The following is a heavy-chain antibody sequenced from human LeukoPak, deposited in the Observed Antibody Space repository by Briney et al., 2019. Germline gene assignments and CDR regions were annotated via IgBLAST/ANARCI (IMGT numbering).Heavy chain of an antibody. CDR3: ARDLRGYGVLNL. D-gene: IGHD3-10*01. Sequence: PSETLSLTCAVSGDSISSDWYSWVRQPPGKGLEWIGEISRGGTTNYNPSLKSRVTISLDMSNNHLSLKLTSVTAADTAVYYCARDLRGYGVLNLWGQGTLVTVSS. V-gene: IGHV4-4*02. CDR1: GDSISSDW. J-gene: IGHJ5*02. CDR2: ISRGGTT.